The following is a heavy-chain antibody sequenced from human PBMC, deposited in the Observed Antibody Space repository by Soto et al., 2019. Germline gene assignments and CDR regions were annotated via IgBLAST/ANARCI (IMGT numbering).Heavy chain of an antibody. CDR3: ARGGTAGSAVYNWFDP. CDR1: GASVSSHS. D-gene: IGHD3-10*01. J-gene: IGHJ5*02. Sequence: QVQLQESGPGLVKPSGTLSLTCSVTGASVSSHSWSWIRQSPGKGLAWIGYIHYSGGTNYTPSLRSRVTISVETSKNQLSLNLTSLTAADTSVYYCARGGTAGSAVYNWFDPWGQGTLVTVSS. CDR2: IHYSGGT. V-gene: IGHV4-59*02.